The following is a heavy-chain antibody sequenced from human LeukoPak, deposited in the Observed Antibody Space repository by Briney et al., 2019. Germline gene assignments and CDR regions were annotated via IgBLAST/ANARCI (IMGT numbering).Heavy chain of an antibody. CDR3: ARTTEGYCRGRSCYSYYYYMDV. J-gene: IGHJ6*03. CDR2: ISYSGST. Sequence: SETLSLTCTVSGGSISSYYWNWIRQPPGKRLQWIGYISYSGSTSYNPSLKSRVTISVDTSKNQFSLKLRSVTAADTAVYYCARTTEGYCRGRSCYSYYYYMDVWGKGTTVTVSS. CDR1: GGSISSYY. V-gene: IGHV4-59*01. D-gene: IGHD2-15*01.